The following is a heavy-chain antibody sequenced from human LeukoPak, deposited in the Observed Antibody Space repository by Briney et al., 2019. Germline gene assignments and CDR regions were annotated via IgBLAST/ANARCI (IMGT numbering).Heavy chain of an antibody. CDR2: IHYSGSS. CDR3: VRRKGCSGGSCYGDTFDY. CDR1: GGSVSSYY. Sequence: SETLSLTCTVSGGSVSSYYWSWIRQPPGKGLEWIAYIHYSGSSYYNPLLKSRVTISVETSKNQFSLKLSSVTAADTAVYYCVRRKGCSGGSCYGDTFDYWGQGTLVTVSS. V-gene: IGHV4-59*08. D-gene: IGHD2-15*01. J-gene: IGHJ4*02.